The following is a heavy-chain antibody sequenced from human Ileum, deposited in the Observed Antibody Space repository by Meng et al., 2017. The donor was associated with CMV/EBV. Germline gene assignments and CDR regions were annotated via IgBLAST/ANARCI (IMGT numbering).Heavy chain of an antibody. V-gene: IGHV4-4*07. D-gene: IGHD1-7*01. CDR1: GGSISTNY. J-gene: IGHJ4*02. CDR3: GRVGTAVFGAWGRDEY. Sequence: VQLQELGPGLVKPPETLSPTCTVSGGSISTNYCNWIRQPAGKGIGRIYTSAIINYKPSLKSRVNMSVDTSKNQLSLKLHSVTAADTAMYYCGRVGTAVFGAWGRDEYWGQGILVTVSS. CDR2: IYTSAII.